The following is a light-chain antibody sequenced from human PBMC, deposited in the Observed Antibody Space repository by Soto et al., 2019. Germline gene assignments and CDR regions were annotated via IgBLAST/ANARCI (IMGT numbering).Light chain of an antibody. Sequence: QSVLTQPASVSGSPGQSITISCTGTSSDVGSHNLVSWYQQYPGKAPKLIIFEASKRPSGVSNRFSGSKSGSTASLTISGLQDEDEADYYCATWDDSLSGFVFGTGTKVTVL. CDR2: EAS. J-gene: IGLJ1*01. V-gene: IGLV2-23*01. CDR3: ATWDDSLSGFV. CDR1: SSDVGSHNL.